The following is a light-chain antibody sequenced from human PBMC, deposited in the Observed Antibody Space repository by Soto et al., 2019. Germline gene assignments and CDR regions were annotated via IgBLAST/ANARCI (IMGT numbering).Light chain of an antibody. V-gene: IGKV3-15*01. CDR3: QQYYTWPRT. CDR2: GAS. Sequence: EVLMTQSPDTLSLSPGERASLSCRASQSVGINLAWYQQKLGQAPSLLIYGASTRATGIPARFSGSGSGTEFTLTISSIQSEDFAIYYCQQYYTWPRTFGQGTKVEIK. CDR1: QSVGIN. J-gene: IGKJ1*01.